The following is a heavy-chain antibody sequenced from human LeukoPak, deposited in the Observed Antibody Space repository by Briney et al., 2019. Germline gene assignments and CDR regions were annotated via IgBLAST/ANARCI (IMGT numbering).Heavy chain of an antibody. Sequence: GGSLRPSCAASGFTFDDYAMHWVRQAPGRDLEWVSGISWNSGSIGYADSVKGRFTISRDNAKNSLYLQMNSLRAEDTALYYCAKVLSSSWDSHYYYGMDVWGQGTTVTVSS. J-gene: IGHJ6*02. V-gene: IGHV3-9*01. CDR2: ISWNSGSI. CDR1: GFTFDDYA. CDR3: AKVLSSSWDSHYYYGMDV. D-gene: IGHD6-13*01.